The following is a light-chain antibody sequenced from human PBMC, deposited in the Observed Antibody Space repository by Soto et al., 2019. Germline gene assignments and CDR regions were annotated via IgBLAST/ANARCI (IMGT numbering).Light chain of an antibody. V-gene: IGLV2-8*01. J-gene: IGLJ2*01. CDR1: SSDVGGYNY. Sequence: QSALTQPPSASGSPGQSVTISCAGTSSDVGGYNYVSWYQQHPGKAPKPMIYEVNKRPSGVPDRVSGSKSGNTASLTVSGLQAEDEADYYCSSYAGSNNVVFGGGTKLTVL. CDR2: EVN. CDR3: SSYAGSNNVV.